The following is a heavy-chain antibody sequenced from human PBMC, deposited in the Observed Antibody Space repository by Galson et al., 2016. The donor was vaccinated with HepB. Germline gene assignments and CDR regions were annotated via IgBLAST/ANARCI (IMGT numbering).Heavy chain of an antibody. CDR3: ARTKGFRGSYVY. Sequence: SETLSLTCSVSGGAITAYYWTWIRQPPGERLEWIGDIAHTGITYYSPSLKSRVIMSVDRSKQKFSLRLTSVAAADTAVYYCARTKGFRGSYVYWGQGTLVTVSS. D-gene: IGHD3-10*01. CDR1: GGAITAYY. J-gene: IGHJ4*02. V-gene: IGHV4-59*01. CDR2: IAHTGIT.